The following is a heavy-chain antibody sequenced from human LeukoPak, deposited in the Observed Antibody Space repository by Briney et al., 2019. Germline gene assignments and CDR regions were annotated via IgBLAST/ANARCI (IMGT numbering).Heavy chain of an antibody. J-gene: IGHJ4*02. CDR3: ARHGDYGDLDY. V-gene: IGHV4-39*01. Sequence: SETLSLTCTVSGGSVSSGSYYWGWIRQPPGKGLEWIGSIYYSGSTYYNPSLKSRVTISVDTSKNQFSLKLSSVTAADTAVYYCARHGDYGDLDYWGQGTLVTVSS. CDR2: IYYSGST. D-gene: IGHD4-17*01. CDR1: GGSVSSGSYY.